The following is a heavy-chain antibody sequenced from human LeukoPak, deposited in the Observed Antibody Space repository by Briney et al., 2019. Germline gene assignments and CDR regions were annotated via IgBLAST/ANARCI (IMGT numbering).Heavy chain of an antibody. Sequence: GGSLRLSCLTSGFTLSTNAMSWVRQAPGKGLEWSSGISGSGASTYYADSVKGRFTISRDDSRNTLYLQMNSLRGDDTAVYYCAKDVGKWESLHFFDYWGQGTLVTVSS. CDR3: AKDVGKWESLHFFDY. V-gene: IGHV3-23*01. J-gene: IGHJ4*02. CDR1: GFTLSTNA. CDR2: ISGSGAST. D-gene: IGHD1-26*01.